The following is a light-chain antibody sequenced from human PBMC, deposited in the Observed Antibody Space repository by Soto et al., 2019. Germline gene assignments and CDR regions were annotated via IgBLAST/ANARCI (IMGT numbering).Light chain of an antibody. CDR3: QQYNSPWT. CDR2: KAS. J-gene: IGKJ1*01. V-gene: IGKV1-5*03. Sequence: DIQMTQSPSTLSASVGDRVTITCRASQSISSWLAWYQQKPGKAPKLLIYKASSLESGVPSRFSGSGSGTEFTLTISSLQPDDFAPYYCQQYNSPWTFGPGTKVEIK. CDR1: QSISSW.